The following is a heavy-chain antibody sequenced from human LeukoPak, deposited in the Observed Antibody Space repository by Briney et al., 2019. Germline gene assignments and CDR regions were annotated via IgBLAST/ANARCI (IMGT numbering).Heavy chain of an antibody. CDR1: GFTFSSYA. D-gene: IGHD2-15*01. V-gene: IGHV3-23*01. J-gene: IGHJ4*02. Sequence: GGSLRLSCAASGFTFSSYAMNWVRQAPGKGLEWVSIISCSGGNTFYADSVKGRFTISRDNSKNTLYLQMNNLRDEDTAVYYCAKDPPCSGGTCYGYFESWGQGTLVTVSS. CDR2: ISCSGGNT. CDR3: AKDPPCSGGTCYGYFES.